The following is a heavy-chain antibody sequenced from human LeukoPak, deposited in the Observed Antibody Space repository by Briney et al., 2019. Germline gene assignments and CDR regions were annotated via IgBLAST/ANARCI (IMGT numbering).Heavy chain of an antibody. CDR2: IIPIFGTA. D-gene: IGHD2-2*01. Sequence: SVKVSCKASGGTFSSYAISWVRQAPGQGLEWMGGIIPIFGTANYAQKFQGRVTITTDESTSTAYMELSSLRSEDTAVYYCARVRGYCSSTRCKRWAWFDPLGQGTLVTVSS. J-gene: IGHJ5*02. V-gene: IGHV1-69*05. CDR3: ARVRGYCSSTRCKRWAWFDP. CDR1: GGTFSSYA.